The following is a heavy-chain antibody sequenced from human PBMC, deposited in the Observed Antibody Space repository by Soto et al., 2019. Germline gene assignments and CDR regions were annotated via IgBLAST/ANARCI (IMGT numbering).Heavy chain of an antibody. J-gene: IGHJ4*02. D-gene: IGHD5-12*01. CDR2: IIPIFGTA. CDR1: GGTFSSYA. Sequence: GASVKVSCKASGGTFSSYAISWVRQAPGQGLEWMGGIIPIFGTANYAQKFQGRVTITADESTSTAYMELSSLRSEDTAVYYCARNRVMVATTSHFDYWGQGTLVTVSS. V-gene: IGHV1-69*13. CDR3: ARNRVMVATTSHFDY.